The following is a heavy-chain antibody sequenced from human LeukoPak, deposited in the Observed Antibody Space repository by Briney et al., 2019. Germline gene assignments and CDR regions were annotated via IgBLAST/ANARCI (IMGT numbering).Heavy chain of an antibody. D-gene: IGHD4-17*01. CDR2: INSNGYST. CDR1: GFAFSADA. CDR3: VKEILVTTSPFYY. Sequence: GGSLRLSCSASGFAFSADAMHWVRQAPGQGLEYIAAINSNGYSTYYIDSVRGRFTLSRDNSKNTVYLQMSSLRAGDTSVYYCVKEILVTTSPFYYWGQGTLVTVSS. V-gene: IGHV3-64D*06. J-gene: IGHJ4*02.